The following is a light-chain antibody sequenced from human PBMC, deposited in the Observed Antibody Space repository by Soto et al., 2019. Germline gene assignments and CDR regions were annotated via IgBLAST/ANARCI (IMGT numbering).Light chain of an antibody. CDR3: QQDYSYPTT. J-gene: IGKJ5*01. Sequence: AIRMTQSPSSFSASTGDRVTITCRASQGISSYLAWYQQKPGKAPKLLIYAASTLQSGVPSRFSGSGSGTDFTLTISCLQSEDFATYYCQQDYSYPTTFGQGTRLEIK. CDR1: QGISSY. V-gene: IGKV1-8*01. CDR2: AAS.